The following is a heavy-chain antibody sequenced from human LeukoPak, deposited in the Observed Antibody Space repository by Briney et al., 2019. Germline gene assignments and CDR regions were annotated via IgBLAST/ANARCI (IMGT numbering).Heavy chain of an antibody. D-gene: IGHD6-13*01. CDR1: GGSISFYY. V-gene: IGHV4-4*07. J-gene: IGHJ5*02. CDR2: VYTTGST. Sequence: SETLSLTCTVSGGSISFYYWNWIRQPAGKGLEWIGRVYTTGSTSYNPSLGGRVTMSVDTPKNQFSLRLNSVTAADTAVYYCAREYSTHLDTWGQGTPVIVSS. CDR3: AREYSTHLDT.